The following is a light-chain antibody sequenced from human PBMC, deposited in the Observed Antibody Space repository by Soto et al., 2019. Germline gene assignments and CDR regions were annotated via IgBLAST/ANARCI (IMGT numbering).Light chain of an antibody. CDR1: SSNIGANSD. CDR2: GNS. J-gene: IGLJ1*01. V-gene: IGLV1-40*01. CDR3: CSSAPSRTFV. Sequence: QSALTQPPSVSGAPGQRVTISCTWSSSNIGANSDVHWYQQLAGAAPKLLIYGNSNRPSGVSDRFSGSEPDNTASLTISGLQAEDEADYYCCSSAPSRTFVFGTGTKVTVL.